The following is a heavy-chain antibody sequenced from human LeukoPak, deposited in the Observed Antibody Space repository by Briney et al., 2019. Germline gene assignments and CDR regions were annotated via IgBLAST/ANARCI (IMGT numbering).Heavy chain of an antibody. Sequence: GGSLRLSCAASGFTFSSYAMHWVRQAPGKGLEWVAVISYDGSNKYYADSVKGRFTISRDNSKNTLYLQMKSLRAEDTAVYYCAKDYLSISMIIVVTAGMFFDSWGQGTLITVSS. D-gene: IGHD3-22*01. CDR2: ISYDGSNK. CDR3: AKDYLSISMIIVVTAGMFFDS. V-gene: IGHV3-30-3*01. CDR1: GFTFSSYA. J-gene: IGHJ4*02.